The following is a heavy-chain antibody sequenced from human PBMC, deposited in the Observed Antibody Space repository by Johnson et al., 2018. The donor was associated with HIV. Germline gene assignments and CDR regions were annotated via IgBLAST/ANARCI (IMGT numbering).Heavy chain of an antibody. Sequence: VQLVESGGGVVQPGRSLRLSCAASGFTFSSYAMHWVRQAPGKGLEWVAVISYDGSNKYYADSVKGRFTISRDNSKNTLYLQMNSLRVEDTSVYYCARRSDYFSHDAFDIWGQGTMVTVSS. D-gene: IGHD3-22*01. V-gene: IGHV3-30*04. CDR1: GFTFSSYA. J-gene: IGHJ3*02. CDR2: ISYDGSNK. CDR3: ARRSDYFSHDAFDI.